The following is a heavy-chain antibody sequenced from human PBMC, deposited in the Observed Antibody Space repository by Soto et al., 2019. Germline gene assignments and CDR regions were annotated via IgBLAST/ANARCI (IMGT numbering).Heavy chain of an antibody. Sequence: GGSLRLSCAASGFTFSSYGMHWVRQAPGKGLEWVAVISYDGSNKYYADSVKGRFTISRDNSKNTLYLQMNSLRAEDTAVYYCAKHGNGVQLWSYYFDYWGQGTLVTVS. J-gene: IGHJ4*02. CDR3: AKHGNGVQLWSYYFDY. D-gene: IGHD5-18*01. CDR1: GFTFSSYG. V-gene: IGHV3-30*18. CDR2: ISYDGSNK.